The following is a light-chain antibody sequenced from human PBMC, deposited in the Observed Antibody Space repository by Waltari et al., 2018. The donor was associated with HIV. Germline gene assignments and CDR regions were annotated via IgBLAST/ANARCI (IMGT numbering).Light chain of an antibody. Sequence: QLVLTQSPSASASLGASVKLTCTLSSGHSSYAIAWHQQQPEKAPRYLMRLNSDGSHTKGDGIPDRFSGSSSGPERYLIISSLQSEDEADYYCQTWGTGIHVVFGGGTKLTVL. J-gene: IGLJ3*02. CDR3: QTWGTGIHVV. CDR2: LNSDGSH. CDR1: SGHSSYA. V-gene: IGLV4-69*01.